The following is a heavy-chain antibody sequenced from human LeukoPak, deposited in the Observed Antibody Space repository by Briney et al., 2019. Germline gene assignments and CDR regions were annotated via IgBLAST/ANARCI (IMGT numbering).Heavy chain of an antibody. D-gene: IGHD4-17*01. CDR2: ISSSGSSI. Sequence: GGSLRLSCAASGFTFSDYYMSWIRQDPGKGLEWVSYISSSGSSIYYADSVKGGFTISRDNPKNSLYLQMNSLRAEDTAVYYCARRGENRTTTVTTGAHYYFDHWRQATLVTVSS. CDR3: ARRGENRTTTVTTGAHYYFDH. J-gene: IGHJ4*02. V-gene: IGHV3-11*01. CDR1: GFTFSDYY.